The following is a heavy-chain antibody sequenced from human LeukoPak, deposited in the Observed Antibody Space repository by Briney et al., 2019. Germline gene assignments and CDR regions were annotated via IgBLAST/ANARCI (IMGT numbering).Heavy chain of an antibody. J-gene: IGHJ6*02. Sequence: GGSLRLSCSTSGFTFSSCQMNWVRQAPGKGLEWVSYISGSGSTKYYADSVKGRFTISRDNAKNSLYLQMNSLRAEDTAVYYCARDRGVTLFYYGMDVWGQGTTVTVSS. CDR2: ISGSGSTK. CDR3: ARDRGVTLFYYGMDV. CDR1: GFTFSSCQ. D-gene: IGHD2-21*02. V-gene: IGHV3-48*03.